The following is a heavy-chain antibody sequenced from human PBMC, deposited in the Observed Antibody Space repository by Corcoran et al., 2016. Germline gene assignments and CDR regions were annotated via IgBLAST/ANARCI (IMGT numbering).Heavy chain of an antibody. J-gene: IGHJ5*02. V-gene: IGHV2-5*02. Sequence: QITLKESGPTLVKPTHTLTLTCTFPGFSLSTSGVGVGWIRQPPGKALEWLALIDWVDDKRYSPSLQSRLTIPKDTSKNQVVLKMTNVDPVDTATYYGAHRGCGGGSCYAFGEFDPWGQGTLVTVSS. CDR1: GFSLSTSGVG. CDR3: AHRGCGGGSCYAFGEFDP. CDR2: IDWVDDK. D-gene: IGHD2-15*01.